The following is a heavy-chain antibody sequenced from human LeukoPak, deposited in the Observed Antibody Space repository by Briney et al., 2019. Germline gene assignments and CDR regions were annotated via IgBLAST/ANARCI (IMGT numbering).Heavy chain of an antibody. CDR1: GGSMSSSSYY. Sequence: SETLSPTCTVSGGSMSSSSYYWGWIRQPPGKGLEWIGGIYYRGSTYYNPSLKSRITISVDKSKNQFFLKLSSVAAADTAVYYCARDWRQQLGYFYHYMDVWGKGTTVTVSS. CDR2: IYYRGST. CDR3: ARDWRQQLGYFYHYMDV. J-gene: IGHJ6*03. D-gene: IGHD6-13*01. V-gene: IGHV4-39*07.